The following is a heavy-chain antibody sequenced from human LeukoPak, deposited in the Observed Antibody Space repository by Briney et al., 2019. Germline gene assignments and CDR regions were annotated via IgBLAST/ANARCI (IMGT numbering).Heavy chain of an antibody. CDR2: IIPIFGTA. D-gene: IGHD3-10*01. Sequence: SVKVSCKASGGTFSSYAISWVRQAPGQGLEWMGGIIPIFGTANYAQKFQGRVTITADDSTSTAYMELSSLRSEDTAVYYCARTGSYGSGSYSHYWGQGTLVTVSS. V-gene: IGHV1-69*01. CDR3: ARTGSYGSGSYSHY. CDR1: GGTFSSYA. J-gene: IGHJ4*02.